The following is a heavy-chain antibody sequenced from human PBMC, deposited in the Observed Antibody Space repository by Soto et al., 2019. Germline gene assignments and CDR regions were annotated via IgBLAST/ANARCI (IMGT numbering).Heavy chain of an antibody. CDR3: ATRGSGIYFGY. Sequence: EVQLLESGGGLVQPGGSLRLSCEASGFTFSSYAMSWVRQAPGKGLEWVSVISGSGGSTYYADSVKGRFSISRDNSKNSLYLQINSMIAEDTAVYYCATRGSGIYFGYWGQGTLVTVSS. J-gene: IGHJ4*02. CDR2: ISGSGGST. V-gene: IGHV3-23*01. D-gene: IGHD1-26*01. CDR1: GFTFSSYA.